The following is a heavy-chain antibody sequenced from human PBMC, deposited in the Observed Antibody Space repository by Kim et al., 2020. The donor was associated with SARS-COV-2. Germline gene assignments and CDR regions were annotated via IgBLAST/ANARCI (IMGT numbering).Heavy chain of an antibody. CDR3: ARVPFYGSGSYARVDYYGMDV. CDR1: GGSISSYY. CDR2: IYYSVST. J-gene: IGHJ6*02. V-gene: IGHV4-59*01. Sequence: SETLSLTFTVSGGSISSYYWSWIRQPPGKVLEWIGYIYYSVSTNYNPSLKSRITISVDTSKNQFSLKVTSVTAADTAVYYCARVPFYGSGSYARVDYYGMDVWGPGTTVIVS. D-gene: IGHD3-10*01.